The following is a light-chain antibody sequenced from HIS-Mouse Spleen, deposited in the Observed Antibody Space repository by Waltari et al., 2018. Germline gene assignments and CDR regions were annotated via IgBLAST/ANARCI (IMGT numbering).Light chain of an antibody. J-gene: IGLJ2*01. CDR1: SSDVGGYNY. Sequence: QSALTQPRSVSGSPGQSVTISCTGTSSDVGGYNYVSWYQQPPGKAPKLMLYEVSKRPSGVPDRFSGSKSGNTASLTISGLQAEDEADYYCCSYAGSYTLVFGGGTKLTVL. CDR3: CSYAGSYTLV. CDR2: EVS. V-gene: IGLV2-11*01.